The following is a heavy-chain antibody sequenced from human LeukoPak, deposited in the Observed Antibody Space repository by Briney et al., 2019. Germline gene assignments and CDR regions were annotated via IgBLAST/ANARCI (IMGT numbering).Heavy chain of an antibody. CDR1: RGSISGSIRSYY. Sequence: SETLSLTCTVSRGSISGSIRSYYWSWLRQPPGRGLEWIGYISSSGSVNDNPSLRSRVTISVDTSKNQFFLNLSSVSAADTAVYYCARIPLGYSGAYYFDYWGQGTLVTVSP. D-gene: IGHD5-12*01. V-gene: IGHV4-4*09. CDR3: ARIPLGYSGAYYFDY. J-gene: IGHJ4*02. CDR2: ISSSGSV.